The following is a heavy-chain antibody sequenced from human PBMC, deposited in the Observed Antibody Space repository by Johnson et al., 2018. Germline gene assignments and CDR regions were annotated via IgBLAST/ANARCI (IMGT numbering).Heavy chain of an antibody. CDR2: IDHSGST. J-gene: IGHJ1*01. CDR3: ARGWYPRVD. V-gene: IGHV4-34*01. Sequence: QVQLQQWGAGLLKPSETLSLICAVSGGSFSDYYWSWIRQSPGKGLEWIGEIDHSGSTNHNPSLKSRVTISVDTSKNQCSLKLTSVTAAATAVYYCARGWYPRVDLGQGTLVTVSS. CDR1: GGSFSDYY. D-gene: IGHD6-13*01.